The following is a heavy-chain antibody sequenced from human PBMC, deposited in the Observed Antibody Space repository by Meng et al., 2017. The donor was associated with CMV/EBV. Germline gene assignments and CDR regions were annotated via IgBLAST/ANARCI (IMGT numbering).Heavy chain of an antibody. Sequence: QVPLGQAGAEVKKPGSSVKVPCKASGGTFSSYAISWVRQAPGQGLEWMGGIIPIFGTANYAQKFQGRVTITADESTSTAYMELSSLRSEDTAVYYCAREGGIVVVPAAPGWFDPWGQGTLVTVSS. D-gene: IGHD2-2*01. CDR3: AREGGIVVVPAAPGWFDP. CDR1: GGTFSSYA. CDR2: IIPIFGTA. J-gene: IGHJ5*02. V-gene: IGHV1-69*12.